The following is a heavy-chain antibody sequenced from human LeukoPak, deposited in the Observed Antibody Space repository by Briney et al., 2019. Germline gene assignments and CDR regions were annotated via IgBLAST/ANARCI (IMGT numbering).Heavy chain of an antibody. V-gene: IGHV1-8*03. J-gene: IGHJ4*02. CDR3: ARVAGSIDY. CDR1: GYTFTTYD. D-gene: IGHD6-19*01. Sequence: ASVTVSSTASGYTFTTYDINWVRQTTGQGLEWMGWMNPNSGYTGYAQKFQGRVTITRDTSISTAYMELSSLRSEDTAVYYCARVAGSIDYWGQGTLVTVSS. CDR2: MNPNSGYT.